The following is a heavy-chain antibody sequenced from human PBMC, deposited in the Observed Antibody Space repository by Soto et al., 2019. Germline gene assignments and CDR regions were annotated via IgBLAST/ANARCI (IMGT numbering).Heavy chain of an antibody. J-gene: IGHJ6*02. V-gene: IGHV1-69*06. Sequence: SVKVSCKASGGTFSSYAISWVRQAPGQGLEWMGGIIPIFGAANYAQKFQGRVTITADKSTSTAYMELSSLRSEDTAVYYCARVGDYSYYGMDVWGQGTTVTVYS. CDR3: ARVGDYSYYGMDV. CDR2: IIPIFGAA. CDR1: GGTFSSYA.